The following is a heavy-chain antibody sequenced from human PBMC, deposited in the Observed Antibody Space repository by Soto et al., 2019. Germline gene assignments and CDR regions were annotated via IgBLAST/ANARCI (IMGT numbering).Heavy chain of an antibody. J-gene: IGHJ6*02. CDR2: ISNDGINK. Sequence: ESGGGVVQPGRSLRLSCAASGFTFSSYGMHWVRQAPGKGLEWVAVISNDGINKYYGDSVKGRFTISRDNSKSTLYLQMNSLRAEDTAVYSCAKDRLQGYYYGLDVWGQGTTVTVSS. CDR3: AKDRLQGYYYGLDV. CDR1: GFTFSSYG. V-gene: IGHV3-30*18. D-gene: IGHD4-4*01.